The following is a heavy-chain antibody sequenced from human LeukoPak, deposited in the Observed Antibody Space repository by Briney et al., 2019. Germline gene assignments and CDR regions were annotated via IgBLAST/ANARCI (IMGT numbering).Heavy chain of an antibody. CDR1: GFTFSSYA. Sequence: PGGSLRLSCAASGFTFSSYAMHWVRQAPGKGLEYVSAISSNGGSTYYANSVKGRFTISRDNSKNTLYLQMGSLRAEDMAVYYCARARGYSGYDYGYWGQGTLVTVSS. CDR2: ISSNGGST. J-gene: IGHJ4*02. V-gene: IGHV3-64*01. D-gene: IGHD5-12*01. CDR3: ARARGYSGYDYGY.